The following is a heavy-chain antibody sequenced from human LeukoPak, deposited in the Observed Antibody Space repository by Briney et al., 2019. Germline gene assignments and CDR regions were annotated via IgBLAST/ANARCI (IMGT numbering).Heavy chain of an antibody. V-gene: IGHV3-7*01. CDR1: GFTFSSYA. J-gene: IGHJ4*02. Sequence: PGGSLRLSCAASGFTFSSYAMSWVRQAPGKGLEWVANIDTDGSHQYYVDSVKGRFTISKDNAKNAVYLQMNSLRPEDTAVYYCARDSGRREDYWGQGALVTVSS. CDR3: ARDSGRREDY. CDR2: IDTDGSHQ. D-gene: IGHD2-15*01.